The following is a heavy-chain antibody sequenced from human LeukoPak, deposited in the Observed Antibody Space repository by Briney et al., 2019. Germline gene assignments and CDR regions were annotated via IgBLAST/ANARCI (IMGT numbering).Heavy chain of an antibody. V-gene: IGHV1-2*04. J-gene: IGHJ3*02. CDR3: ASSYGDYLDAFDI. D-gene: IGHD4-17*01. CDR1: GYTFTGYY. CDR2: INPNNGGT. Sequence: ASVKVSCKASGYTFTGYYIHWVRQAPGQGLEWMGRINPNNGGTNYAQKFQGWVTMTRDTSISTAYMELSRLRSDDTAVYYCASSYGDYLDAFDIWGQGTMVTVSS.